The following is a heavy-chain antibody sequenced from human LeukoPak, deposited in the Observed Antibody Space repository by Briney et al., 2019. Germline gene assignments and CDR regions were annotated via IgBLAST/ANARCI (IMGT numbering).Heavy chain of an antibody. J-gene: IGHJ4*02. CDR2: IYYSGST. V-gene: IGHV4-59*01. CDR1: AGSISNYY. Sequence: SETLSLTCTVSAGSISNYYWSWIRQPPGRGLEWIGYIYYSGSTSYNPSLRSRATISVDTSENQFSLRLSSVTAADTAVYYCARDKPNSSSFDYWGQGTLVTVSS. CDR3: ARDKPNSSSFDY. D-gene: IGHD6-6*01.